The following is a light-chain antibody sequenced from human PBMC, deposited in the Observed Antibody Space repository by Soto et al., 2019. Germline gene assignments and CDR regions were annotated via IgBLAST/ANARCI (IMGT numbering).Light chain of an antibody. CDR1: RSDVGAYNY. J-gene: IGLJ2*01. CDR3: SSDTGSNNLGV. Sequence: QSALTQPPSASGSPGQSVTISCTGTRSDVGAYNYVSWYQQYPGKAPKLMIYEVNKRPSGVPDRFSGSKSGNTASLTVSGLQAEDEADYYCSSDTGSNNLGVFGGGTKLTVL. CDR2: EVN. V-gene: IGLV2-8*01.